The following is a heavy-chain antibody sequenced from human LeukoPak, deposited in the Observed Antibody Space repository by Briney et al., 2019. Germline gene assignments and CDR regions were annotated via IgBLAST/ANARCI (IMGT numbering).Heavy chain of an antibody. CDR1: GYTFTCYY. V-gene: IGHV1-2*02. CDR3: AREVATALVAPVRFDP. Sequence: ASVKVSCKASGYTFTCYYMHWVRQAPGQGLEWMGWINPNSGGTNYAQKFQGRVTMTRDTSISTAYMELSRLRSDDTAVYYCAREVATALVAPVRFDPWGQGTLVTVSS. D-gene: IGHD5-12*01. J-gene: IGHJ5*02. CDR2: INPNSGGT.